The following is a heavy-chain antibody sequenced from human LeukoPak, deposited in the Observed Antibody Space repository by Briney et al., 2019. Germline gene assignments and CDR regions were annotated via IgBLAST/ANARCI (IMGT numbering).Heavy chain of an antibody. J-gene: IGHJ4*02. CDR1: GFTFDDYA. D-gene: IGHD5-12*01. CDR2: ISWNSGSI. CDR3: AKDIGGYSNTFDY. Sequence: PGGSLRLSCAASGFTFDDYAMHWVRQAPGKGLEWVSGISWNSGSIGYADSVKGRFTISRDNAKNSLYLQMNSLRAEDTALYYCAKDIGGYSNTFDYWGQGTLVTVSS. V-gene: IGHV3-9*01.